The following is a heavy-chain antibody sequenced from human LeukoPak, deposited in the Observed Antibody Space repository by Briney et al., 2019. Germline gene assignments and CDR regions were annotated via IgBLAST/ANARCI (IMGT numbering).Heavy chain of an antibody. Sequence: GGSLRLSCAASGFTFSGYSMNWVRQAPGKGLEWVSYISSSSSTIYYADSVKGRFTISRDNAKNSLYLQMNSLRAEDTAVYYCARDPSFYSNPTTLDYWGQGTLVTVSS. CDR3: ARDPSFYSNPTTLDY. V-gene: IGHV3-48*01. D-gene: IGHD4-11*01. CDR1: GFTFSGYS. CDR2: ISSSSSTI. J-gene: IGHJ4*02.